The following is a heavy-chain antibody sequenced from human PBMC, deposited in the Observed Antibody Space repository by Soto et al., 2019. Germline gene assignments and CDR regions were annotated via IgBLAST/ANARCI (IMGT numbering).Heavy chain of an antibody. Sequence: SETLSLTCAVYGGSFSGYYWIWIRQPPGKGLEWIGEINHSGSTNYNPSLKSRVTISVDTSKNQFSLKLSSVTAADTAVYYCARGHYDFWSGYNWFDPWGQGTLVTVSS. CDR1: GGSFSGYY. CDR3: ARGHYDFWSGYNWFDP. D-gene: IGHD3-3*01. CDR2: INHSGST. J-gene: IGHJ5*02. V-gene: IGHV4-34*01.